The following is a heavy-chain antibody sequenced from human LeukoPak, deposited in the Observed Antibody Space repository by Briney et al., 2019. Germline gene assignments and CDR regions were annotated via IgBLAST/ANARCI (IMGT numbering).Heavy chain of an antibody. CDR1: GGSFSGYY. D-gene: IGHD3-10*01. J-gene: IGHJ4*02. CDR2: INHSGST. Sequence: PSETLSLTCAVYGGSFSGYYWSWIRQPPGKGLEWIGEINHSGSTNYNPSLKSRVTISVDTSKNQFSLKLSSVTAADTAVYYCARGRVRDPGSYSHWGQGTLVTVSS. V-gene: IGHV4-34*01. CDR3: ARGRVRDPGSYSH.